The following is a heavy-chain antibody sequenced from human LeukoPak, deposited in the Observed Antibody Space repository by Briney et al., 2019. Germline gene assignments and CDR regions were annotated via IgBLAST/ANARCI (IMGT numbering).Heavy chain of an antibody. CDR2: IDNRGDT. Sequence: SQTLSLTCTVSGDSITIDNYFCSWIRQHPGEGLEWIGYIDNRGDTYYNPSLGSRVTLSIDRSKKEFSLNLSSVTAADTAVYYCAREVMAPFATDAFDIWGQGTMVTVSS. J-gene: IGHJ3*02. CDR3: AREVMAPFATDAFDI. V-gene: IGHV4-31*03. D-gene: IGHD3-16*01. CDR1: GDSITIDNYF.